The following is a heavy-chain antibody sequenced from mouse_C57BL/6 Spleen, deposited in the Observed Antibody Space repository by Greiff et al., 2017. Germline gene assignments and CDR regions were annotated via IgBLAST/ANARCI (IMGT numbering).Heavy chain of an antibody. CDR2: IDPSDSET. D-gene: IGHD1-1*01. CDR1: GYTFTSYW. V-gene: IGHV1-52*01. J-gene: IGHJ3*01. Sequence: QVQLQQPGAELVRPGSSVKLSCKASGYTFTSYWMPWVKQRPIQGLEWIGNIDPSDSETHYNQKFKGKATLTVDKSSSTAYMQLSSLTSEDSAVYYCARGYFGRSFGWFAYWGQGTLVTVSA. CDR3: ARGYFGRSFGWFAY.